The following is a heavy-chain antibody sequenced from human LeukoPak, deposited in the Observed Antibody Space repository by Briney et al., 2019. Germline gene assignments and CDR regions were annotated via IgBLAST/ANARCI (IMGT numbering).Heavy chain of an antibody. CDR2: ISAYNGYT. J-gene: IGHJ5*02. CDR3: ARSESTYYYDISGYLSDP. D-gene: IGHD3-22*01. Sequence: GASVKVSCKASGYTFTSYGITWVRQAPGQGLEWMGWISAYNGYTNYAQKLQGRVLMTTDTSTSTAYMELRSLRSDDTAVYYCARSESTYYYDISGYLSDPWGQGTLVTVFS. V-gene: IGHV1-18*01. CDR1: GYTFTSYG.